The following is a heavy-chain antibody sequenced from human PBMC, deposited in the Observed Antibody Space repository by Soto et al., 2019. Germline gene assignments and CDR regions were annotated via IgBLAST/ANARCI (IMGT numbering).Heavy chain of an antibody. V-gene: IGHV4-34*01. D-gene: IGHD3-22*01. CDR1: GGSFSGYY. J-gene: IGHJ5*02. CDR3: ARDYYYDSSGTNWFDP. CDR2: INHSGST. Sequence: XXTLSLPFAVSGGSFSGYYWRWILQPPGKGLEWIGEINHSGSTNYNPSLKSRVTISVDTSKNQFSLKLSSVTAADTAVYYCARDYYYDSSGTNWFDPWGQGTLVTVSS.